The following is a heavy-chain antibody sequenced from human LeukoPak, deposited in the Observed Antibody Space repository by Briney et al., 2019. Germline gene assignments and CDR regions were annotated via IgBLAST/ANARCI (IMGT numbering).Heavy chain of an antibody. CDR2: IIPIFGTA. Sequence: SVKVSCKASGGTFSSYAISWVRQAPGQGLEWMGGIIPIFGTANYAQKFQGRVTITADKSTSTAYMELSSLRSEDTAVYYCARDPSPHSVNEDFDIWGQGTMVTVS. CDR1: GGTFSSYA. CDR3: ARDPSPHSVNEDFDI. V-gene: IGHV1-69*06. J-gene: IGHJ3*02.